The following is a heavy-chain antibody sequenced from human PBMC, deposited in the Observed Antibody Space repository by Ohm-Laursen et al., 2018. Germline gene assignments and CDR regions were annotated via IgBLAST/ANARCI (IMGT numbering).Heavy chain of an antibody. D-gene: IGHD6-6*01. CDR2: IAPDGGAK. V-gene: IGHV3-7*01. J-gene: IGHJ4*02. Sequence: SLRLSCAASGLTFSNFWMSWVRQAPGKGLEWLANIAPDGGAKYYVDSVKGRFTMSRDNTKSSLYLQMNSLRAEDTAVYYCVRDRRGGSIELRAGGQGALVTVSS. CDR3: VRDRRGGSIELRA. CDR1: GLTFSNFW.